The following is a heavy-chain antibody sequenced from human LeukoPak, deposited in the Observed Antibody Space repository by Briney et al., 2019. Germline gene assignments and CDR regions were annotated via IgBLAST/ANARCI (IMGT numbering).Heavy chain of an antibody. CDR1: GYTLTELS. CDR2: FDPEDGET. CDR3: ATGVGAPSPADY. V-gene: IGHV1-24*01. Sequence: ASVKVSCKVSGYTLTELSMHWVRQAPGKGLEWMGGFDPEDGETIYAQKFQGRVTMTEDTSTDTAYMELSSLRSEDTAVYYCATGVGAPSPADYWGQGTLVTVSS. J-gene: IGHJ4*02.